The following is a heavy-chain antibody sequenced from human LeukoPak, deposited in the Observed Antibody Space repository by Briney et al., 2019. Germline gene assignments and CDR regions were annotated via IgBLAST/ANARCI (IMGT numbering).Heavy chain of an antibody. CDR1: GFTVSSNY. V-gene: IGHV3-53*01. J-gene: IGHJ4*02. D-gene: IGHD3-22*01. Sequence: GGSLRLSCAASGFTVSSNYMSWVRQAPGKGLEWVSVIYSGGSTYYADSVKGRFTISRDNSKNTLYLQMNSLRAEDTAVYYCARTYYHESSGYYRNDYWGQGTLVTVSS. CDR2: IYSGGST. CDR3: ARTYYHESSGYYRNDY.